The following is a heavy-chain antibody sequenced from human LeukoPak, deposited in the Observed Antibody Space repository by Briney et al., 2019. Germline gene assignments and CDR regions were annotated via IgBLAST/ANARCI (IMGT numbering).Heavy chain of an antibody. CDR2: INPNSGGT. Sequence: ASVKVSCKASGYTFTGYYMHWVRQAPGQGLEWMGWINPNSGGTNYAQKFQGRVTMTRDTSISTAYMELSRLRSDDAAVYYCARDPSSGWYLKGWFDPWGQGTLVTVSS. J-gene: IGHJ5*02. D-gene: IGHD6-19*01. CDR1: GYTFTGYY. CDR3: ARDPSSGWYLKGWFDP. V-gene: IGHV1-2*02.